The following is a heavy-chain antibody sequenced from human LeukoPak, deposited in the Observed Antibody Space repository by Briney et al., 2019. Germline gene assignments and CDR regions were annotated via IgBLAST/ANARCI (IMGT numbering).Heavy chain of an antibody. J-gene: IGHJ6*03. CDR1: GGTFSSYA. V-gene: IGHV1-69*13. Sequence: GASVKVSCKAPGGTFSSYAISWLRQAPGQGLEWMGGIIPIFGTANYAQKFQGRVTITADESTSTAYMELSSLRSEDTAVYYCVRVGYDFWSGYSTGPYYYYYMDVWGKGTTVTVSS. CDR3: VRVGYDFWSGYSTGPYYYYYMDV. D-gene: IGHD3-3*01. CDR2: IIPIFGTA.